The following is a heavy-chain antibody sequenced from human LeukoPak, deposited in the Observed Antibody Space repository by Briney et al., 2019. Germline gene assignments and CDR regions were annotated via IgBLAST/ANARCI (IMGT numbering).Heavy chain of an antibody. CDR2: IKQDGSEK. CDR1: GFTFSRYW. D-gene: IGHD4-17*01. Sequence: PGGSPRLSCAASGFTFSRYWMSWVRRAPGKGLEWVANIKQDGSEKYYVDSVKGRFTISRDNAKNSLYLQMNSLRAEDTAVYYCARDSNVRDHTVTTWDYWGQGTLVTVSS. J-gene: IGHJ4*02. V-gene: IGHV3-7*05. CDR3: ARDSNVRDHTVTTWDY.